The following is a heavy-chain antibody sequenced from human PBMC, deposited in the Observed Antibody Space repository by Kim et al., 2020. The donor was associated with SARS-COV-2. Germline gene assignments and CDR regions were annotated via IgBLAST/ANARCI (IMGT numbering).Heavy chain of an antibody. CDR1: GGSFSGYY. V-gene: IGHV4-34*01. D-gene: IGHD3-10*01. CDR3: ARGGGNLWFGELSVPRYYYYGMDV. CDR2: INHSGST. J-gene: IGHJ6*02. Sequence: SETLSLTCAVYGGSFSGYYWSWIRQPPGKGLEWIGEINHSGSTNYNPSLKSRVTISVDTSKNQFSLKLSSVTAADTAVYYCARGGGNLWFGELSVPRYYYYGMDVWGQGTTVTVSS.